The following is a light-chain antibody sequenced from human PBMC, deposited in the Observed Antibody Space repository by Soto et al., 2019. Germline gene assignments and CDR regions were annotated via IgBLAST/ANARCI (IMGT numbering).Light chain of an antibody. CDR3: QQFSSYVRT. CDR1: QGISPY. CDR2: AAS. Sequence: IQLTQSPSSLSASVGDRVTITCRASQGISPYLAWYQQKPGKAPKLLIYAASALQSGVPSRFSGSVSGTDFTLSSSSLQREDFGTYYCQQFSSYVRTFGGGTKVEI. V-gene: IGKV1-9*01. J-gene: IGKJ4*01.